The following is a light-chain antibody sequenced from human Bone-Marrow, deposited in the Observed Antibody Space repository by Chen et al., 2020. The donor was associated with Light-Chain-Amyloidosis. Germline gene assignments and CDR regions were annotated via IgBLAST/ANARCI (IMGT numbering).Light chain of an antibody. CDR1: DLPTKY. Sequence: SYELTQPPSVSVSPGQTARITCSGDDLPTKYAYWYQQKPGQAPVLVIHRDNERPSGISERFSGSSSGTTDTLTISGVQAEDEDDYHCQSADSSGTYEVIFGGGTKLTVL. V-gene: IGLV3-25*03. CDR3: QSADSSGTYEVI. CDR2: RDN. J-gene: IGLJ2*01.